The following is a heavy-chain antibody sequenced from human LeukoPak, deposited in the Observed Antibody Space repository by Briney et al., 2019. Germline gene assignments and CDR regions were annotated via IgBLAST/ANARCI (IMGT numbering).Heavy chain of an antibody. CDR3: AKDAYYYDSSGYYGANFDY. CDR2: ISGSGGST. D-gene: IGHD3-22*01. CDR1: GFTFSSYA. V-gene: IGHV3-23*01. Sequence: GGSLRLSCAASGFTFSSYAMSWVRQAPGKGLEWVSAISGSGGSTYYADSVKGRFTISRDNSKNTLYLQMNSLRAEDTAVYYCAKDAYYYDSSGYYGANFDYWGQGVLVTVSS. J-gene: IGHJ4*02.